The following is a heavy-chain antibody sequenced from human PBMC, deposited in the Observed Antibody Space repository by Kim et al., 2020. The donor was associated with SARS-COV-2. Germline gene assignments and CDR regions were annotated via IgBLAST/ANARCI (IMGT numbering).Heavy chain of an antibody. D-gene: IGHD2-15*01. CDR2: IRAYNGNT. J-gene: IGHJ4*02. V-gene: IGHV1-18*01. CDR1: GYTFTSYG. CDR3: ARDLEPVAATPVTPFDY. Sequence: ASVKVSCKASGYTFTSYGISWVRQAPGQGLEWMGWIRAYNGNTNYAQKLQGRVTMTTDTSTSTAYMELRSLRSDDTAVYYCARDLEPVAATPVTPFDYWGQGTLVTVSS.